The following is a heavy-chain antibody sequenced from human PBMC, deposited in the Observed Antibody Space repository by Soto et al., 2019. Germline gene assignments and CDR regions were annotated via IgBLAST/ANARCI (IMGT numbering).Heavy chain of an antibody. Sequence: SETLSLTCTVSGGSISSYYWSWIRQPPGKGLEWIGYIYYTGSTNYNPSLKSRVTISVDTSKKQFSLKLSSVTAADTAVYYCASHRPYSPPFSFDFSGQGILVTVSS. CDR1: GGSISSYY. J-gene: IGHJ4*02. CDR3: ASHRPYSPPFSFDF. V-gene: IGHV4-59*08. CDR2: IYYTGST. D-gene: IGHD2-15*01.